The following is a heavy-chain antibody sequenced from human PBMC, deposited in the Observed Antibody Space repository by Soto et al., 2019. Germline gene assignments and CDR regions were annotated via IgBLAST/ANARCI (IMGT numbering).Heavy chain of an antibody. D-gene: IGHD6-13*01. CDR1: CGSFSGYY. CDR3: ARGGTGYSSSWYTPNWFDP. V-gene: IGHV4-34*01. J-gene: IGHJ5*02. Sequence: SETLSLTCAVYCGSFSGYYWSWIRQPPGKGLEWIGEINHSGSTNYNPSLKSRVTISVDTSKNQFSLKLSSVTAADTAVYYCARGGTGYSSSWYTPNWFDPWGQGTLVTVSS. CDR2: INHSGST.